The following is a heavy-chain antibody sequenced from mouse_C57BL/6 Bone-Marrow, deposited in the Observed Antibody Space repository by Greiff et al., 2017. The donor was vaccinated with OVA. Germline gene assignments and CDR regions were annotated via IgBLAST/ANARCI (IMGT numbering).Heavy chain of an antibody. Sequence: DVMLVESGGGLVQPGGSMKLSCAASGFTFSDAWMDWVRQSPEKGLEWVAEIRNKANNHATYYDESVKGRFTISRDDSNSRVYLQMNSLRAEDTGIYYCTRYYDWYFDVWGTGTTVTVSS. V-gene: IGHV6-6*01. J-gene: IGHJ1*03. CDR2: IRNKANNHAT. D-gene: IGHD1-1*01. CDR3: TRYYDWYFDV. CDR1: GFTFSDAW.